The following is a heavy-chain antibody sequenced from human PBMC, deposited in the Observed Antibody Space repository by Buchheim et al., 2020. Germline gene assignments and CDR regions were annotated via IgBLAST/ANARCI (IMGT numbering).Heavy chain of an antibody. J-gene: IGHJ6*02. CDR2: INPNSGGT. V-gene: IGHV1-2*02. Sequence: QVRLVQSGAEVKKPGASVKVSCKASGYTFTGYYMHWARQAPGQGLEWMGWINPNSGGTNYAQKFQGRVTMTRDTSISTAYMELSRLRSDDTAVYYCASVDRTYYDFWSGFDYYYYGMDVWGQGTT. CDR3: ASVDRTYYDFWSGFDYYYYGMDV. CDR1: GYTFTGYY. D-gene: IGHD3-3*01.